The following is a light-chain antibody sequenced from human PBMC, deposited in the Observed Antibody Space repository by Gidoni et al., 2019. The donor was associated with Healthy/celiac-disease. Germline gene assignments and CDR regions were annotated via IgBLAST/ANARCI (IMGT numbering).Light chain of an antibody. CDR1: QSVSSSY. Sequence: EIVLTQSPGTLSLSPGERATLSCRASQSVSSSYLAWYQQKPGQAPRLLIYGASSRATGIPDRFSGSGSGTDFTLTISRLDPEDFAVYYCQQRSNWPPTFGPGTKVDIK. CDR2: GAS. V-gene: IGKV3D-20*02. CDR3: QQRSNWPPT. J-gene: IGKJ3*01.